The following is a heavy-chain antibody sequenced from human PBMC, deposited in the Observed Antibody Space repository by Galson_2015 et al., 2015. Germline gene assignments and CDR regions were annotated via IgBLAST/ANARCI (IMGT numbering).Heavy chain of an antibody. D-gene: IGHD5-18*01. J-gene: IGHJ4*02. CDR2: IYSGGST. V-gene: IGHV3-53*05. CDR1: GFTVSSNY. Sequence: SLRLSCAASGFTVSSNYMSWVRQAPGKGLEWVSVIYSGGSTYYADSVKGRFTISRDNSKNTLYLQMSSLRAEDTAVYYCVNAVTLKGPEFDYWGQGTLVTVSS. CDR3: VNAVTLKGPEFDY.